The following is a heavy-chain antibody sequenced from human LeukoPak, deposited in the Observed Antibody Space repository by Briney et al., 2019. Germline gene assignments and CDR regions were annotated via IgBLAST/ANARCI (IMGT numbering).Heavy chain of an antibody. V-gene: IGHV5-10-1*01. CDR3: ARRRRIAENWFDP. CDR2: IDPSDSYT. CDR1: GSIFTSYW. Sequence: GESLQISCKGSGSIFTSYWISWVRQMPGKGLEWMGRIDPSDSYTNYSPSFQGHVTISADKSISTAYLQWSSLKASDTAMYYCARRRRIAENWFDPWGQGTLVTVSS. D-gene: IGHD6-13*01. J-gene: IGHJ5*02.